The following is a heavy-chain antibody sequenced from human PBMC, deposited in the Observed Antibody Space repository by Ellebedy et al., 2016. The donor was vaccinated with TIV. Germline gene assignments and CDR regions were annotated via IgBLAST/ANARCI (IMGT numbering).Heavy chain of an antibody. V-gene: IGHV3-48*02. CDR2: ISSSGNTI. D-gene: IGHD3-10*01. CDR3: TRNFGASGVHDY. J-gene: IGHJ4*02. Sequence: PGGSLRLSCAASGFTFSSYSMNWVRQAPGKGLEWISYISSSGNTIYYADSVQGRFTVSSDDAKNSLYLQMNSLRDEDTAMYYCTRNFGASGVHDYWGQGSRVSVSS. CDR1: GFTFSSYS.